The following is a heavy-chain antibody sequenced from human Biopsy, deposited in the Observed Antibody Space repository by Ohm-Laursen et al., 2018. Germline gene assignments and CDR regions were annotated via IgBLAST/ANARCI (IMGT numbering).Heavy chain of an antibody. CDR3: ARSFGMVIKFEQNWDDP. CDR1: GDTFSNYA. Sequence: SSVTVSCKASGDTFSNYAINWLRQAPGQGLEWMGGINPMFGTAKYAQRLQGRITITAGKSTSTADMELSSLRSADTAVYYCARSFGMVIKFEQNWDDPWSQGTPVTGSS. D-gene: IGHD3-3*01. V-gene: IGHV1-69*06. J-gene: IGHJ5*01. CDR2: INPMFGTA.